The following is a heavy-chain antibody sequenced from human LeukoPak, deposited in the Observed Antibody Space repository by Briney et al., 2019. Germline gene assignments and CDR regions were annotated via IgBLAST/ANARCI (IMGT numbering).Heavy chain of an antibody. V-gene: IGHV3-48*02. D-gene: IGHD3-22*01. CDR3: ARVWYYDSSGVDY. CDR2: ISSSSSTI. CDR1: GFTFSSYS. J-gene: IGHJ4*02. Sequence: GRSLRLSCAASGFTFSSYSMNWVRQAPGKGLEWVSYISSSSSTIYYADSVKGRFTISRDNAKNSLYLQMNSLRDEDTAVYYCARVWYYDSSGVDYWGQGTLVTVSS.